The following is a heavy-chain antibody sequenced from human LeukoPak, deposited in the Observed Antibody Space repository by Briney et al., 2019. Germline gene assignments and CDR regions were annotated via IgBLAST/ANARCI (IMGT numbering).Heavy chain of an antibody. V-gene: IGHV3-7*01. CDR2: IKGDESAR. CDR3: ARDVGGSLDY. CDR1: GFTFSTYW. Sequence: GGSLRLSCAASGFTFSTYWMAWVRQVPGKGLEWVANIKGDESARHQADSVKGRFTISRDNAQNSVYLQMRSLRGEDTAVYYCARDVGGSLDYWGQGTLVTVSS. J-gene: IGHJ4*02. D-gene: IGHD1-26*01.